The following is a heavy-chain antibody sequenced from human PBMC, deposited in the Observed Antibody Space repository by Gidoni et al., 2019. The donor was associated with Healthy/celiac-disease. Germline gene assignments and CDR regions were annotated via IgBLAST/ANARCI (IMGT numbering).Heavy chain of an antibody. CDR2: IAYDGSNK. CDR3: ARDLFDSRSDRGASDY. J-gene: IGHJ4*02. CDR1: GSTFRRYA. V-gene: IGHV3-30-3*01. Sequence: QVQLVESGGGLVQPGSSLRLSCAAPGSTFRRYAMHWVRQAPGKGLEWGAIIAYDGSNKYDADSVKGLITISRDNSKNTLYQQMNRLRAEDTAVYYCARDLFDSRSDRGASDYGGQGTLVTVSS. D-gene: IGHD1-26*01.